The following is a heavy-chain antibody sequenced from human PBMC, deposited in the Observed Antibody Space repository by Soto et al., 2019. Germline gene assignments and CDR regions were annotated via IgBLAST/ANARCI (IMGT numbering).Heavy chain of an antibody. CDR3: ARVPYSSSSVGAYYYYGMDV. Sequence: GSTYYNPSLKSRVTISVDTSKNQFSLKLSSVTAADTAVYYCARVPYSSSSVGAYYYYGMDVWGLGTTVTVSS. CDR2: GST. D-gene: IGHD6-6*01. J-gene: IGHJ6*02. V-gene: IGHV4-31*02.